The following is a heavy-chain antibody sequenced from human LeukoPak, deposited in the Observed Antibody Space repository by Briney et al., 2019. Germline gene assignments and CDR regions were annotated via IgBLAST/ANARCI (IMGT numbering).Heavy chain of an antibody. J-gene: IGHJ4*02. Sequence: GGSLRLSCVDSGFTFTNAWMSWVRQAPGKGLEWIGRIKSKTDGETTNYAESVRGRFTISRDDSKSAVYLQMNSLKIEDTAVYYCTTDLGTYYHGSQRLIPIDYWGQGTLVTVSS. CDR1: GFTFTNAW. CDR2: IKSKTDGETT. D-gene: IGHD3-10*01. CDR3: TTDLGTYYHGSQRLIPIDY. V-gene: IGHV3-15*01.